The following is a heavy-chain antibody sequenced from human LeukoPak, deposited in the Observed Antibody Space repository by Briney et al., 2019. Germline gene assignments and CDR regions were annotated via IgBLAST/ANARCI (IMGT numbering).Heavy chain of an antibody. CDR2: INSDGSST. CDR3: ARGWYRGVIFDY. V-gene: IGHV3-74*01. J-gene: IGHJ4*02. D-gene: IGHD6-19*01. Sequence: GGSLRLSCAASGFTFSSYWMHWVRQAPGKGLVWVSRINSDGSSTSYADSVKGRFTISRDNAKNTLYLQMNSLRAEDTAVYYCARGWYRGVIFDYWGQGTLVTVSS. CDR1: GFTFSSYW.